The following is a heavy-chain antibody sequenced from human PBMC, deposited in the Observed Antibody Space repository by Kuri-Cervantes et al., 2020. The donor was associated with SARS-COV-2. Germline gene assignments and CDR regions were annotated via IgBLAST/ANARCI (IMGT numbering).Heavy chain of an antibody. CDR1: GFTFSSYG. D-gene: IGHD3/OR15-3a*01. CDR3: ARVWGRFGTGYYIDY. CDR2: IWYDGSNK. J-gene: IGHJ4*02. Sequence: GESLKISCAASGFTFSSYGMHWVRQAPGKGLEWVAVIWYDGSNKYYADSVKGRFTISRDNSKNTLYLQMNSLRAEDTAVYYCARVWGRFGTGYYIDYWGQGTLVTVSS. V-gene: IGHV3-33*01.